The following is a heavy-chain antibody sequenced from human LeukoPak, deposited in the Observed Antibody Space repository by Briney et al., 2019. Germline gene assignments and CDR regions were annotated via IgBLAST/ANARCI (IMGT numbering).Heavy chain of an antibody. J-gene: IGHJ4*02. Sequence: ASVKVSCKASGYTFTAYYIHWVRQAPGQGLEWMGWIDPNSGDTKYVEKFQGRVTMTRDTSFSTAYMALSSLRSDDTAMYYCARAMNSWFFLDLDYWGQGTLVTVSS. CDR1: GYTFTAYY. CDR3: ARAMNSWFFLDLDY. V-gene: IGHV1-2*02. CDR2: IDPNSGDT. D-gene: IGHD2-8*02.